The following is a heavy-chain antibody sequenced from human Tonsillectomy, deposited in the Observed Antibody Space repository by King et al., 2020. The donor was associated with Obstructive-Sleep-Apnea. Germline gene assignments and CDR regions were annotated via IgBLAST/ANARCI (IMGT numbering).Heavy chain of an antibody. Sequence: VQLQESGPGLVKPSETLSLTCTVSGGSISSYSWSWIRPPPGKGLEWIGNIYYSGSTNYNPSLKSRVTISVDTSKNQFSLKLSSVTAADTAVYYCARGPQVTTVTTSYFDYWGQGTLVTVSS. V-gene: IGHV4-59*01. CDR1: GGSISSYS. J-gene: IGHJ4*02. D-gene: IGHD4-17*01. CDR2: IYYSGST. CDR3: ARGPQVTTVTTSYFDY.